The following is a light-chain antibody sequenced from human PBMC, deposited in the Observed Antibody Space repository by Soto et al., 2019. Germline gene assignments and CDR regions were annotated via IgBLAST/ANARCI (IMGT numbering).Light chain of an antibody. CDR2: GAS. J-gene: IGKJ2*01. CDR1: QSVSSSY. V-gene: IGKV3-20*01. Sequence: EIVLTQSPGTLSLSPGERATLSCRASQSVSSSYLAWYQQKPGQAPRILIYGASSRATGIPDRFSGSGSGTDFPLTISRLEPEDFAVYYCQQYGSSPPYSFGQGTKLEIK. CDR3: QQYGSSPPYS.